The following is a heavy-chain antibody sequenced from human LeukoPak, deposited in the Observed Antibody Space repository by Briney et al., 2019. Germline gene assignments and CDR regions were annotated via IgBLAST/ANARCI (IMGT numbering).Heavy chain of an antibody. J-gene: IGHJ4*02. CDR3: ASQDPTGADY. CDR1: AFSLNAYN. V-gene: IGHV3-48*01. CDR2: ISSSSSTI. Sequence: GGSLRLSCAASAFSLNAYNMNWVRQAPGKGLEWVSYISSSSSTIYYADSVKGRFTISRDNAKNSLYLQMNSLRAEDTAVYYCASQDPTGADYWGQGTLVTVSS. D-gene: IGHD1-14*01.